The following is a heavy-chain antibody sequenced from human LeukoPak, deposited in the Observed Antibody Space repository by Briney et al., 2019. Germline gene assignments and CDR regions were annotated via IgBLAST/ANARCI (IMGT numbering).Heavy chain of an antibody. D-gene: IGHD2-15*01. V-gene: IGHV1-3*04. CDR2: INIGDGNT. CDR3: AKERLVSGGSCYNF. J-gene: IGHJ4*02. Sequence: GASVKVSCKASGYPFTYYAIHWVRQAPGQRLEWMGWINIGDGNTRYSQKFQGRVTITRDTSANSAYMELSGLRSEDTVVYYCAKERLVSGGSCYNFWGLGTLVTVSS. CDR1: GYPFTYYA.